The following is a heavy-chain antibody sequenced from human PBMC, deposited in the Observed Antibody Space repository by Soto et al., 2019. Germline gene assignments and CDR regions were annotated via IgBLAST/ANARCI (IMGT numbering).Heavy chain of an antibody. J-gene: IGHJ4*02. CDR3: ATRGGYCSGGSCFVNFDY. Sequence: ASVKVSCKASGYTFTSYYMHWVRQAPGQGLEWMGIINPGGGSTSYAQKFQGRVTMTRDTSTSTVYMELSSLRSEDTAVYYCATRGGYCSGGSCFVNFDYWGQGTLVTVSS. CDR2: INPGGGST. V-gene: IGHV1-46*01. D-gene: IGHD2-15*01. CDR1: GYTFTSYY.